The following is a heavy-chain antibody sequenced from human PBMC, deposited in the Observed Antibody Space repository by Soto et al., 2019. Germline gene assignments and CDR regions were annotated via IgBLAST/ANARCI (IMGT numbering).Heavy chain of an antibody. Sequence: PGGSLRLSCAASGFTVSSNYMSWVRQAPGKGLEWVSVIYSGGSTYHADSVRGRFTISRDNSKNTLYLQMKSLRAEDTAVYYCARDPPATRHGMDVWGQGTTVTVSS. CDR3: ARDPPATRHGMDV. CDR1: GFTVSSNY. CDR2: IYSGGST. J-gene: IGHJ6*02. V-gene: IGHV3-53*01.